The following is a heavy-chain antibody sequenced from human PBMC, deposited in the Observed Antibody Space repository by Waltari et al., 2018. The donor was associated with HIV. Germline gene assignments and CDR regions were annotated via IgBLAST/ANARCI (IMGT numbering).Heavy chain of an antibody. CDR2: IRTKANSYAT. CDR3: TRLVAAVAGTGY. CDR1: GFPFSGST. V-gene: IGHV3-73*01. Sequence: EVQLVESGGGLVQPGGSLKLSCAASGFPFSGSTMHWVRQASGKGWGWVGRIRTKANSYATAYAASVKGRFIISRDDSKNTVYLQMNDLKTEDTAVYYCTRLVAAVAGTGYWGQGTLVTVSS. D-gene: IGHD6-19*01. J-gene: IGHJ4*02.